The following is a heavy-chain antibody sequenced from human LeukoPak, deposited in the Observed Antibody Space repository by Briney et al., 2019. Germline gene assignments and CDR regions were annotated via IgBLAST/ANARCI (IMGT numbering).Heavy chain of an antibody. J-gene: IGHJ4*02. D-gene: IGHD3-22*01. Sequence: ASVKVSCKASGGTFSSYAISWVRQAPGQGLEWMGGIIPIFGTANYAQKFQGRVTITTDESTSTAYMELSSLRSEDAAVYYCARMGISYYYDSSGSYFDYWGQGTLVTVSS. CDR2: IIPIFGTA. V-gene: IGHV1-69*05. CDR1: GGTFSSYA. CDR3: ARMGISYYYDSSGSYFDY.